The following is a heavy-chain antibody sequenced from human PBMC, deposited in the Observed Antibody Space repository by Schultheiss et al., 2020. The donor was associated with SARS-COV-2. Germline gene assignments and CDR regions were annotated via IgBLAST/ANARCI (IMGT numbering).Heavy chain of an antibody. J-gene: IGHJ4*02. CDR2: ISSNGGST. CDR3: VQSFWRFAY. CDR1: GFTFSTYA. V-gene: IGHV3-64D*06. Sequence: GGSLRLSCSASGFTFSTYAMHWVRQAPGKGLEYVSAISSNGGSTYYADSVKGRFTISRDNSKNMLYLRMSSLRAEDTALYYCVQSFWRFAYWGQGTLVTVSS.